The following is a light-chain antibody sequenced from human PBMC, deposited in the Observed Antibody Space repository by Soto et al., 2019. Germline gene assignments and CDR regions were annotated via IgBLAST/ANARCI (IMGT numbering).Light chain of an antibody. J-gene: IGLJ2*01. CDR3: AAWDVSLVV. V-gene: IGLV1-44*01. CDR1: SSNIGTNT. CDR2: SDN. Sequence: QSVLTQPPLASGTPGQRVPISCSGSSSNIGTNTVIWYQQLPGAAPRLLIYSDNQRPSGVPDRFSGSKSGTSASLAISGLQSEDEADYYCAAWDVSLVVFGGGTKLTVL.